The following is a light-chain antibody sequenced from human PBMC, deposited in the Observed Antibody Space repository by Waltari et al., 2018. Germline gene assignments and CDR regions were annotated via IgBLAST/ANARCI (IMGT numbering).Light chain of an antibody. CDR2: AAS. J-gene: IGKJ1*01. V-gene: IGKV3-15*01. Sequence: ETVLTQFPATLSVSPGDRATLPCRASQNISSYLAWYQHKSGQAPRLLIHAASTRATGIPARFSGSGSGTDFTLTISSLQSEDFAVYYCQQYNHWPRTFGQGTKVDIK. CDR3: QQYNHWPRT. CDR1: QNISSY.